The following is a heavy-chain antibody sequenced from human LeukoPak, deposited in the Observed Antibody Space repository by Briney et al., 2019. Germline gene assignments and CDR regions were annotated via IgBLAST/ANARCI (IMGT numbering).Heavy chain of an antibody. Sequence: ASVKVSCKSSGYTFTDYYMHWMRQAPGQGPEWMGGMNPNSGGTNYAQKFQGRVTMTRDTSITTAYMELSSLRSDDTAVYYCAPRRVAADKGFDFWGQGTLVTVSS. CDR2: MNPNSGGT. V-gene: IGHV1-2*02. J-gene: IGHJ4*02. D-gene: IGHD6-19*01. CDR1: GYTFTDYY. CDR3: APRRVAADKGFDF.